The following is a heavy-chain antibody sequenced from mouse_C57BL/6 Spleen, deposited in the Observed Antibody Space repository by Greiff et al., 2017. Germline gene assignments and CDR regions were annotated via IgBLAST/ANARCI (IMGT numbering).Heavy chain of an antibody. Sequence: EVQLQQSGPELVKPGASVKMSCKASGYTFTDYNMHWVKQSHGKSLEWIGYINPNNGGTSYNQKFKGKATLTVNKSSSTAYMGLRSLTSEDSAVYYCARERGVYYGTRGLYAMDYWGQGTSVTVSS. J-gene: IGHJ4*01. CDR1: GYTFTDYN. CDR3: ARERGVYYGTRGLYAMDY. CDR2: INPNNGGT. D-gene: IGHD2-1*01. V-gene: IGHV1-22*01.